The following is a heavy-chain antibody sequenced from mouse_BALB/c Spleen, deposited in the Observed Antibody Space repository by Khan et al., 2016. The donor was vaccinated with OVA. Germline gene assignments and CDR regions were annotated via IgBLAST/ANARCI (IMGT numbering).Heavy chain of an antibody. CDR1: GYSFTSYY. D-gene: IGHD2-2*01. V-gene: IGHV1S135*01. CDR3: SRHGCVARFTY. Sequence: EVQLQQSGPELMKPGASVKISCKASGYSFTSYYIHWVIQSHGKSPERIGYIDPFSGGTTYNHKFNGKATLTVDKTSSTAYIHLSNLTSEDSAVYYCSRHGCVARFTYGSQRTLVTGTA. J-gene: IGHJ3*01. CDR2: IDPFSGGT.